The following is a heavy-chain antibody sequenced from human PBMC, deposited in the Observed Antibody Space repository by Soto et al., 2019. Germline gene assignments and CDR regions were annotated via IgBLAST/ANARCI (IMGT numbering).Heavy chain of an antibody. V-gene: IGHV1-18*01. Sequence: GASVKVSCKASGYTFTSYGISWVRQAPGQGLEWMGWISAYNGNTNYAQKLQGRVTMTTDTSTSTAYMELRSLRSDDTAVYYCARDTFRPSWSSSGYQRYLDYWGQGTLVTVSS. J-gene: IGHJ4*02. D-gene: IGHD3-22*01. CDR1: GYTFTSYG. CDR2: ISAYNGNT. CDR3: ARDTFRPSWSSSGYQRYLDY.